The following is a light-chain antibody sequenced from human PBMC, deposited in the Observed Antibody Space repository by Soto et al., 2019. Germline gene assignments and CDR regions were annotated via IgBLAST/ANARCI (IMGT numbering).Light chain of an antibody. Sequence: ETVLTQSPGTLSLSPGERATLSCRASQSVSSSYLAWYQQKPDQAPRLLIYDASSRATGIPDRFSGSGSGTAVTLTISRLEPADFAVYYCQQYVRSPPSWTFGQGTKVEIK. CDR3: QQYVRSPPSWT. CDR2: DAS. J-gene: IGKJ1*01. V-gene: IGKV3-20*01. CDR1: QSVSSSY.